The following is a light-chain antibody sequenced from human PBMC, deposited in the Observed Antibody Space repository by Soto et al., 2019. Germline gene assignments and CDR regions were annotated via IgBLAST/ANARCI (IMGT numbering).Light chain of an antibody. V-gene: IGKV1-39*01. CDR1: QSISDY. J-gene: IGKJ1*01. CDR2: GAS. CDR3: QQSHSVPWT. Sequence: DIQMTQSPSSLSASVGDRVTITCRSSQSISDYLNWYQQKPGQAPKVLIYGASSLESGVPSRFSGSGSGTEFTLTISSLQPEDFATYYCQQSHSVPWTFGQGTKVESK.